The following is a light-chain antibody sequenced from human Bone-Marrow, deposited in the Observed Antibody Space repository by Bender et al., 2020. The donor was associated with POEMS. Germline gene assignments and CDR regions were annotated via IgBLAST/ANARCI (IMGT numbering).Light chain of an antibody. Sequence: SYVLIQPPSVSVAPGATATITCEADNIGSLSVHWYQQTPGQAPVVVVYDDRHRPSGIPERFSGSNSGNTATLTITRVEAGDEADYYCQLWDIDSDQVLLGGGTRLTVL. CDR1: NIGSLS. J-gene: IGLJ2*01. CDR3: QLWDIDSDQVL. V-gene: IGLV3-21*02. CDR2: DDR.